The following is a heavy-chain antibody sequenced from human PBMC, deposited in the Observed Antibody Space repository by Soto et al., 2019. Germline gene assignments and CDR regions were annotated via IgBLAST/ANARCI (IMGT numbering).Heavy chain of an antibody. CDR2: ISYDGSNK. V-gene: IGHV3-30-3*01. Sequence: GSLRLSCAASGFTFSSYAMHWVRQAPGKGLEWVAVISYDGSNKYYADSVKGRFTISRDNSKNTLYLQMNSLRAEDTAVYYCARGNHYYDSSGYYFLFDYWGQGTLVTVSS. J-gene: IGHJ4*02. CDR1: GFTFSSYA. D-gene: IGHD3-22*01. CDR3: ARGNHYYDSSGYYFLFDY.